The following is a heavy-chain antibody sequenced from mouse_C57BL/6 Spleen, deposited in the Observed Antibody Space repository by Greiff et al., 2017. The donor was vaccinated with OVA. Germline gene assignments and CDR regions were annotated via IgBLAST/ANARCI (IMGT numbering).Heavy chain of an antibody. CDR2: ISSGGSYT. D-gene: IGHD2-2*01. Sequence: EVQGVESGGDLVKPGGSLKLSCAASGFTFSSYGMSWVRQTPDKRLEWVATISSGGSYTSYPDSVKGRFTISRDNAKNTLYLQMSSLKSEDTAMYYCARPIYYGYDVWYFDVWGTGTTVTVSS. J-gene: IGHJ1*03. CDR3: ARPIYYGYDVWYFDV. V-gene: IGHV5-6*01. CDR1: GFTFSSYG.